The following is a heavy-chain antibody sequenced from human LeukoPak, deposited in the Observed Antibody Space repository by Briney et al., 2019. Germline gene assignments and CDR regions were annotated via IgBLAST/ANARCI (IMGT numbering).Heavy chain of an antibody. Sequence: PSETLSLTCTVSGGSISSSSYYWGWIRQPPGKGLEWIGSIYYSGSTYYNPSLKSRVTISVDTSKNQFSLKLSSVTAADTAVYYCARGRLRYSSSWNPSLLYYFDYWGQGTLVTVSS. J-gene: IGHJ4*02. CDR3: ARGRLRYSSSWNPSLLYYFDY. CDR2: IYYSGST. CDR1: GGSISSSSYY. D-gene: IGHD6-13*01. V-gene: IGHV4-39*07.